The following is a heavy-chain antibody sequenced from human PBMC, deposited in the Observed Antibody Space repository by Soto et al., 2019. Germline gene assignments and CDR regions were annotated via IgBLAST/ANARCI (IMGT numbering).Heavy chain of an antibody. D-gene: IGHD3-3*01. V-gene: IGHV1-18*01. CDR2: ISAYNGNT. CDR3: ARVGYDFWSGYLDAFAI. CDR1: GYTFTSYG. J-gene: IGHJ3*02. Sequence: QVQLVQSGAEVKKPGASVKVSCKASGYTFTSYGISWVRQAPGQGLERMGWISAYNGNTNYAQKLQGRVTMTTDTSTSTAYMELRSLRSDDTAVYYCARVGYDFWSGYLDAFAIWGQGTMVTVSS.